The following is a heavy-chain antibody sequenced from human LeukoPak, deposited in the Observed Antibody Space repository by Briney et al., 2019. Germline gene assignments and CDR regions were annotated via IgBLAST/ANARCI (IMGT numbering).Heavy chain of an antibody. Sequence: ESGPTLVKPTQTLTLTCTFSGFSLSTSGVGVGWIRQPPGKALEWLALIYWNDDKRYSPSLKSRLTITKDTSKNQVVLIMTNMDPVDTATYYCAHSGYDILTGYYYFDYWGQGTLVTVPS. V-gene: IGHV2-5*01. D-gene: IGHD3-9*01. J-gene: IGHJ4*02. CDR2: IYWNDDK. CDR3: AHSGYDILTGYYYFDY. CDR1: GFSLSTSGVG.